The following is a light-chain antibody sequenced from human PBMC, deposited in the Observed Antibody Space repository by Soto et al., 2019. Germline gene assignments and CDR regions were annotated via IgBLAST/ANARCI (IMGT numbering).Light chain of an antibody. Sequence: EIVLTQSPATLSLFPGKISTLSCRASQSVRSNLAWYHQKPGQAPRLLFYDASTRATGIPARFSGSGSGTEFTLTISSLKPEDFAVYYCQHYHGWPITFGQGTRLEIK. V-gene: IGKV3-15*01. CDR1: QSVRSN. CDR3: QHYHGWPIT. CDR2: DAS. J-gene: IGKJ5*01.